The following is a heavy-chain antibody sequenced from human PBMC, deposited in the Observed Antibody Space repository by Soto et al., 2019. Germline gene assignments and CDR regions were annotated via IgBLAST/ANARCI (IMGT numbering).Heavy chain of an antibody. J-gene: IGHJ6*02. CDR1: GGSISSYY. CDR2: IYYSGST. V-gene: IGHV4-59*01. D-gene: IGHD3-3*01. CDR3: ARDRRRPPGRSGYYIPPYYGMDV. Sequence: TSETLSLTCTVSGGSISSYYWSWIRQPPGKGLEWIGYIYYSGSTNYNPSLKSRVTISVDTSKNQFSLKLSSVTAADTAVYYCARDRRRPPGRSGYYIPPYYGMDVWGQGTTVTVSS.